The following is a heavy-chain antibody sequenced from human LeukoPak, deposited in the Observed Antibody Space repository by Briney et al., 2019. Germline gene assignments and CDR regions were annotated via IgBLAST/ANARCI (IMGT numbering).Heavy chain of an antibody. CDR1: GFTFSSYG. CDR2: ISGSGGST. CDR3: AKRKDSGSFDY. J-gene: IGHJ4*02. D-gene: IGHD1-26*01. V-gene: IGHV3-23*01. Sequence: GGSLRLSCAASGFTFSSYGMSWVRQAPGKGLEWVSTISGSGGSTYYADSVKGRFTISRDNSKNTLYLQMNSLRAEDTAVYYCAKRKDSGSFDYWGQGTLVTVSS.